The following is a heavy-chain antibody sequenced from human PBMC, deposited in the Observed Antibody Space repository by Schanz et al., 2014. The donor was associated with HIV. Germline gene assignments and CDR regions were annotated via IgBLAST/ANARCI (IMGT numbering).Heavy chain of an antibody. CDR1: GGTFSSNA. Sequence: QVQLVQSGAEVKKPGSSVKVSCKASGGTFSSNAISWVRQAPGQGLEWMGWTNPANGVTKYAQKFRDRVTLTRDTSISTLYMELTSLRSDDTAVYYCVRHVNFLKTDFWGQGTLVTVSS. CDR2: TNPANGVT. D-gene: IGHD3-3*01. CDR3: VRHVNFLKTDF. V-gene: IGHV1-2*02. J-gene: IGHJ4*02.